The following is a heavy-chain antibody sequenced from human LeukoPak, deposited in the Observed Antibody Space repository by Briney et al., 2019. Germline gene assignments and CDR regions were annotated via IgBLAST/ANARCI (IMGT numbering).Heavy chain of an antibody. J-gene: IGHJ4*02. D-gene: IGHD4/OR15-4a*01. V-gene: IGHV4-4*07. Sequence: SETLSLTCTVSGGSISSYYWSWIRQPAGKGLERIGRIYTSGSTNYNPSLKSRVTMSVDTSKNQFSLKLSSVTAADTAVYYCARSRTLKLTFDYWGQGTLVTVSS. CDR2: IYTSGST. CDR1: GGSISSYY. CDR3: ARSRTLKLTFDY.